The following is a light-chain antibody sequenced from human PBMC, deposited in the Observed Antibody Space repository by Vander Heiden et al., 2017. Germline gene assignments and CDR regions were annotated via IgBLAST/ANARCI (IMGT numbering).Light chain of an antibody. V-gene: IGKV1-16*01. J-gene: IGKJ3*01. Sequence: DIQMTQSPSSVSASVGGRVTITCRASQAIRDSLAWFQQKPGKAPKALIYVVSTLESGVPLRFSGTGSGTEFTLTIRSLHPEDAAPYYCHQYDRLPFSFGHGTKV. CDR3: HQYDRLPFS. CDR1: QAIRDS. CDR2: VVS.